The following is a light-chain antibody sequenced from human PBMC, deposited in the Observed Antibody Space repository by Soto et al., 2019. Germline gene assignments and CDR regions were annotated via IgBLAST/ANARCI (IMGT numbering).Light chain of an antibody. CDR2: DAS. CDR3: QQYNSYPRT. J-gene: IGKJ1*01. V-gene: IGKV1-5*01. CDR1: QSISSW. Sequence: DIQMTQSPSTLSASVGDRVTITCRASQSISSWLAWYQQKPGKAPKLLIYDASSLESGVPSRFSGSGSRTEFPLTISSLQPDDFATYYYQQYNSYPRTFGQGTKVEIK.